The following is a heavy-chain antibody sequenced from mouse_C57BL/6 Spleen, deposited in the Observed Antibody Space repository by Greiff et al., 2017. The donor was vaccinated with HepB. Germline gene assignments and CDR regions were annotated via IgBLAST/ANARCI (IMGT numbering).Heavy chain of an antibody. V-gene: IGHV1-54*01. J-gene: IGHJ2*01. D-gene: IGHD2-1*01. CDR3: ARIYYGNYVTDY. CDR1: GYAFTNYL. Sequence: VQLQESGAELVRPGTSVKVSCKASGYAFTNYLIEWVKQRPGQGLEWIGVINPGSGGTNYNEKFKGKATLTADKSSSTAYMQLSSLTSEDSAVYCCARIYYGNYVTDYWGQGTTLTVSS. CDR2: INPGSGGT.